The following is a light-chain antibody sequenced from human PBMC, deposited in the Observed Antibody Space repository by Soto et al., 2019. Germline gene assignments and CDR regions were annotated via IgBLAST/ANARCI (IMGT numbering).Light chain of an antibody. Sequence: DIQMTQSPSTLSASVGDRVTITCRASQSISSWLAWYQQKPGKAPKLLIYDASSLESGVPSRFSGIGSGTEFTLTISSLQPDDFATYYCQQYNSRYTFGQGTKLEIK. CDR1: QSISSW. CDR3: QQYNSRYT. CDR2: DAS. J-gene: IGKJ2*01. V-gene: IGKV1-5*01.